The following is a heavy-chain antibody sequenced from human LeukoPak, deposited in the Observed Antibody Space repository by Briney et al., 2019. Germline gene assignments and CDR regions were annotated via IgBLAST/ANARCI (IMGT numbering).Heavy chain of an antibody. D-gene: IGHD4-17*01. CDR3: ARQPRLTVTSDFDY. CDR2: IYYSGRT. Sequence: SETLSLTCTVSGGSISSSSSYWGWVRQPPGKGLEWIGYIYYSGRTHYNPSLKSRVTISVDTSKNQFSLNLRSVTAADTAVYYCARQPRLTVTSDFDYWGQGTLVTVSS. CDR1: GGSISSSSSY. V-gene: IGHV4-39*01. J-gene: IGHJ4*02.